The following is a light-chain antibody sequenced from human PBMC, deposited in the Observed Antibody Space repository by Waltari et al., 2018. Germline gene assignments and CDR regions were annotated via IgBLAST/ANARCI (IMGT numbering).Light chain of an antibody. Sequence: QSALTQPPSVSGSPGQRTTISCSGTSSDAGGPNAISWFQQYPGKAPKLMIYEVSKRPSGVSNRFSASKAGNTASLTISGLQAEDEADYYCSSYRRGGTYVFGTGTKVTVL. CDR2: EVS. J-gene: IGLJ1*01. CDR1: SSDAGGPNA. CDR3: SSYRRGGTYV. V-gene: IGLV2-14*01.